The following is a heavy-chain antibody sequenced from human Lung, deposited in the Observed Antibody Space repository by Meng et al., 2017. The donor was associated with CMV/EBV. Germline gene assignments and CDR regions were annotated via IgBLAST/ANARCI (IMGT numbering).Heavy chain of an antibody. V-gene: IGHV1-18*04. J-gene: IGHJ4*02. Sequence: ASVKVSCKTSGYPFSTHSVIWVRQAPGRGLAWMAWIRTFNGDSTYAQNFEGRVTVTTDTSTNTAYLELRGLTTDDTATYYCVRGEGKDYFDYWGQGTLVTFSS. CDR1: GYPFSTHS. CDR2: IRTFNGDS. CDR3: VRGEGKDYFDY.